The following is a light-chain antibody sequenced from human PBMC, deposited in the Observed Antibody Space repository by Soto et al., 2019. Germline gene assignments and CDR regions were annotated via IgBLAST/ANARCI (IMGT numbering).Light chain of an antibody. CDR2: GAS. J-gene: IGKJ1*01. Sequence: EIVLTQSPGTLSLSPGERATLSCRASQSVDRYLAWYQQKPGQAPRLLIYGASTRATGIPDRFSGSGSGTDFPLTISRLEPEDFAMYYCQQYGNSPRTFGQGTKVEIK. V-gene: IGKV3-20*01. CDR3: QQYGNSPRT. CDR1: QSVDRY.